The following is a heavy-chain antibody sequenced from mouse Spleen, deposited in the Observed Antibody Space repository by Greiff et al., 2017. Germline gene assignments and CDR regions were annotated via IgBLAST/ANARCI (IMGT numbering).Heavy chain of an antibody. V-gene: IGHV1-5*01. CDR1: GYTFTSYW. Sequence: VQLQQSGTVLARPGASVKMSCKTSGYTFTSYWMHWVKQRPGQGLEWIGAIYPGNSDTSYNQKFKGKAKLTAVTSASTVYMELSSLTNEDSAVYYCTRFDGYYVGWYFDVWGTGTTVTVSS. D-gene: IGHD2-3*01. J-gene: IGHJ1*03. CDR2: IYPGNSDT. CDR3: TRFDGYYVGWYFDV.